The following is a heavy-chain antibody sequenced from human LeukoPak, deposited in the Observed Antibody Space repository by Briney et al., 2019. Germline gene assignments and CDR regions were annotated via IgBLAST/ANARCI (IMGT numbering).Heavy chain of an antibody. CDR2: INSDGSST. Sequence: GGSLRLSCAASGFTFNSDWMHWVRQAPGKGLVWVSRINSDGSSTSYADSVKGRFTISRDNAKNTLYLQMNSLRAEDTAVYYCARSVAVVTATFGYWGQGTLVTVSS. D-gene: IGHD2-15*01. CDR1: GFTFNSDW. J-gene: IGHJ4*02. V-gene: IGHV3-74*01. CDR3: ARSVAVVTATFGY.